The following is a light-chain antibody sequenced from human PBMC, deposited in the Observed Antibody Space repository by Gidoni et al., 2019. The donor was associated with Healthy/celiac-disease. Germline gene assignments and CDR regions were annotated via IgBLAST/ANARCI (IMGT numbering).Light chain of an antibody. CDR3: NSRDSSGNHVV. V-gene: IGLV3-19*01. Sequence: SSELTQDHAVSVALGQTVRITCQGDSLRSYYASWYQQKPGQAPVLVIYGKHNRPSGIPDRFSGSSSGNTASLTITGAQAEDEADYYCNSRDSSGNHVVFGGGTKLTVL. CDR2: GKH. J-gene: IGLJ2*01. CDR1: SLRSYY.